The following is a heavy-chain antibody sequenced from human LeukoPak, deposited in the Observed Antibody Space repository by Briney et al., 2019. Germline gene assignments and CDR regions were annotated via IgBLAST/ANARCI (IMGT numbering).Heavy chain of an antibody. V-gene: IGHV3-20*04. Sequence: PGGSLRLSCEDSGSTFDDYGVSWVRQVPGKGLEWICGINWDGTNTHYADSVKGRFTISRDSAKNSLFLEMTNLRAEDTAFYYCARDVSSNWYSFNFWGQGILVTVST. CDR2: INWDGTNT. CDR1: GSTFDDYG. D-gene: IGHD6-13*01. CDR3: ARDVSSNWYSFNF. J-gene: IGHJ4*02.